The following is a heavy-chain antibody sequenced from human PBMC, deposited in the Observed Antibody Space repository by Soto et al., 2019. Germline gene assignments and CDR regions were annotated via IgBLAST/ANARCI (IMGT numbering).Heavy chain of an antibody. CDR1: GFTFSNYA. Sequence: PGGSLRLSCAVSGFTFSNYAMAWVRQAPGKGLKWVSSIDGDGGRISYTDSVKGRFTISRDNSKNTLYLQMNSLRAEDTAVYYCAKKKTGSYPFDYWGQGTLVTVSS. CDR3: AKKKTGSYPFDY. J-gene: IGHJ4*02. CDR2: IDGDGGRI. V-gene: IGHV3-23*01. D-gene: IGHD1-26*01.